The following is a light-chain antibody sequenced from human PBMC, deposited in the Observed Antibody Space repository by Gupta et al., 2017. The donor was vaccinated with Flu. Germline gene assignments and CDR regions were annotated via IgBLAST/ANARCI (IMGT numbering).Light chain of an antibody. J-gene: IGKJ4*01. V-gene: IGKV3-20*01. CDR1: QSVTNSF. CDR3: QQESSPPFT. Sequence: EIMLTQSPGTVSLSPGERVTRSCRASQSVTNSFLAWYQQKPGQAPRLLIYGASSRDTGIPDRFGGSGSGTDFTLTISRLEPGDFAVYYCQQESSPPFTFGRGTKVEIK. CDR2: GAS.